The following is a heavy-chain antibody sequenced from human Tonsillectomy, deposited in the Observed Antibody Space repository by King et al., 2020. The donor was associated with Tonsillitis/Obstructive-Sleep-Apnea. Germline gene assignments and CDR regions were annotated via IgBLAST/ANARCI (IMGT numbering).Heavy chain of an antibody. CDR3: ARDLGNSYYVDY. Sequence: QLVQSGGGVVQPGRSLRLSCAASGFTFSNYGMHWVRQAPGKGLEWVAVIWNDGSNEYYADSVKGRFTISRDNSRNTVYLLVNSLGAEDTAVYYCARDLGNSYYVDYWGQGTLVTVSS. V-gene: IGHV3-33*01. CDR1: GFTFSNYG. CDR2: IWNDGSNE. J-gene: IGHJ4*02. D-gene: IGHD4-11*01.